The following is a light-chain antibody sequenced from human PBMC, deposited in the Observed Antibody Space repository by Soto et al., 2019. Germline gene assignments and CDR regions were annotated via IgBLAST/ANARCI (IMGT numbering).Light chain of an antibody. J-gene: IGLJ1*01. CDR2: EVV. V-gene: IGLV2-8*01. Sequence: LTRPPSASGSPGQSVTISCTGTRNDIGAYEFVSWYQHHPGKAPKLIIYEVVQRPSGVPDRFSGSKSGNTASLTVSGLQAADEADYYCKSYASSNTYVFGTGTKVTVL. CDR1: RNDIGAYEF. CDR3: KSYASSNTYV.